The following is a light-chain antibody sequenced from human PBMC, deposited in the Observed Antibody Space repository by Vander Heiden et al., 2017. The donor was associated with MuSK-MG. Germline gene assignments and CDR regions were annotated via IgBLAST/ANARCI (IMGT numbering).Light chain of an antibody. CDR3: MQALQAPYT. V-gene: IGKV2-28*01. CDR2: LGF. CDR1: QSLLYSKGGTY. Sequence: IVMTQSPLSLPVTPGEPASISCRSNQSLLYSKGGTYLDWYLQKPGQSPQLLFYLGFNRASGVSARISVGGSDTDFTLRISKVEADDVGVYFCMQALQAPYTFGQGTKLEIK. J-gene: IGKJ2*01.